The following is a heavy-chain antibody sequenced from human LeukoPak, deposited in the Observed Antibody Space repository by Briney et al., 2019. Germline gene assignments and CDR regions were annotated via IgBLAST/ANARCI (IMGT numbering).Heavy chain of an antibody. Sequence: GGSLRLSCAASGFSISDYDMHCVRQAPGKGLEWVAVISYDGSNKYYEDSVKGRFTISRDNSKNTLFLQMNSLRSEDTAVYYCAKLRDTSGWFLDYWGQGTLVTVSS. CDR1: GFSISDYD. V-gene: IGHV3-30*18. J-gene: IGHJ4*02. CDR3: AKLRDTSGWFLDY. CDR2: ISYDGSNK. D-gene: IGHD6-19*01.